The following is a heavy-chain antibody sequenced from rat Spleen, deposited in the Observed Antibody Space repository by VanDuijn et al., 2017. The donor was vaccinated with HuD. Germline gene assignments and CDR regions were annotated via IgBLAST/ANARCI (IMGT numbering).Heavy chain of an antibody. CDR1: GFTFNSYD. J-gene: IGHJ2*01. Sequence: EVQLVESGGDLVQPGRSLKLSCAASGFTFNSYDMAWVRQAQTKGLEWVASISPRGRNTYYRDSVKGRLTVSRDNAKSTLYLQMDSLRSEDTATDYSARHCGYWGQGVMVTVSS. CDR3: ARHCGY. V-gene: IGHV5-25*01. CDR2: ISPRGRNT.